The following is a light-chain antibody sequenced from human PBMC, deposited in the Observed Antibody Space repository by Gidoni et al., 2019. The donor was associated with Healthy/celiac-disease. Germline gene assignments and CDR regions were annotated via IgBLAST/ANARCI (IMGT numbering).Light chain of an antibody. J-gene: IGKJ1*01. CDR1: QSISSY. V-gene: IGKV1-39*01. CDR2: AAS. Sequence: DIQITQSPSSLSASVGDRVTITCRASQSISSYVNWYQQKPGKAPKLLIYAASSLQSGVPSRFSGSGSGTDFTLTISSLQPEDFATYYCQQSYSTPSWTFGQGAKVGIK. CDR3: QQSYSTPSWT.